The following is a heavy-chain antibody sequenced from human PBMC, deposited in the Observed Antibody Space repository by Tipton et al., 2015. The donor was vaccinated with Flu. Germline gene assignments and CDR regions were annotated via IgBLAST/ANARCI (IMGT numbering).Heavy chain of an antibody. Sequence: LRLSCTVSGGSISSGSYYWSWIRQPAGKGLEWIGRIYTSGSTNYNPSLKSRVTISVDTSKNQFSLKLSSVTAADTAVYYCARGGPRFDPWGQGTLVTVSS. CDR3: ARGGPRFDP. CDR1: GGSISSGSYY. V-gene: IGHV4-61*02. CDR2: IYTSGST. J-gene: IGHJ5*02.